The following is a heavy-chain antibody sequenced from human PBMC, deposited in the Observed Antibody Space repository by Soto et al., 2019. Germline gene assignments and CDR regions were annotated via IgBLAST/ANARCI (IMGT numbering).Heavy chain of an antibody. V-gene: IGHV3-7*01. CDR3: AKDGVAVAGD. Sequence: EVQLVESGGGLVRPGGSLRLSWAASGFTFSSYWMSGVRQPPGKGLEWVANMNQDGSEKYYVDSVKGRFPISRDNAKNSLYLQMNSLRAEDTAVYYCAKDGVAVAGDWGQGTLVTVSS. J-gene: IGHJ4*02. D-gene: IGHD6-19*01. CDR1: GFTFSSYW. CDR2: MNQDGSEK.